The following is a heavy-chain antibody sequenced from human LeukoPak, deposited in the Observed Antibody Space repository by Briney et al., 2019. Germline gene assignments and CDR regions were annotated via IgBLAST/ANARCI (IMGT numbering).Heavy chain of an antibody. Sequence: GGSLRLSCAASGFTFSDYYMSWVRQAPGKGLEWVASIKEDGSEKYYVDSVKGRFTISRDNAKNSVYLQMNNLRAEDTAVYYCARDWSDGFDYWGQGTLVTVSS. V-gene: IGHV3-7*01. D-gene: IGHD3-3*01. CDR2: IKEDGSEK. CDR1: GFTFSDYY. CDR3: ARDWSDGFDY. J-gene: IGHJ4*02.